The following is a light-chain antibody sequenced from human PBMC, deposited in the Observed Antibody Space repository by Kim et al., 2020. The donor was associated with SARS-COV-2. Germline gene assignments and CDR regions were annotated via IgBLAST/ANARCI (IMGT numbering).Light chain of an antibody. CDR2: EAS. CDR3: QQYSTYWT. Sequence: TQMTQSPSTLSASVGDRVTITCRASQSITNWLAWFQQKPGKAPKLLIYEASNLERGVPSRFSGSASGTEFTLTISSLQPDDFATYYCQQYSTYWTFGQGTKVDIK. J-gene: IGKJ1*01. V-gene: IGKV1-5*03. CDR1: QSITNW.